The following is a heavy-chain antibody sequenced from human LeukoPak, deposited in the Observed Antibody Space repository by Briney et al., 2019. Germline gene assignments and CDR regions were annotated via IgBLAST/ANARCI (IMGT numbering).Heavy chain of an antibody. V-gene: IGHV3-7*01. CDR2: INQDGGEI. CDR3: AREGIFGVATSFDY. J-gene: IGHJ4*02. D-gene: IGHD3-3*01. CDR1: GFTFSTSW. Sequence: GGSLRLSCAASGFTFSTSWMTWVRQAPGKGLEWVASINQDGGEIHYVDSVKGRFTISRDNTKNSLYLQMNSLRAEDTAVYYCAREGIFGVATSFDYWGQGTLVTVSS.